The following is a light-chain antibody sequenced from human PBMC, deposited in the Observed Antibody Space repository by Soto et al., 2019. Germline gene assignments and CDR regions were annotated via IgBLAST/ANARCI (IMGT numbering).Light chain of an antibody. CDR3: QQYNDWPPWT. V-gene: IGKV3-15*01. CDR2: GAS. CDR1: QSVRGD. Sequence: EIVMTQSPATLSVSPGERATLSCRASQSVRGDLAWYQQRPGQAPRLLIYGASTRATGIPARFSGSGSGTEFTLTISSLQSEDFALYYCQQYNDWPPWTFGQGTKVDIK. J-gene: IGKJ1*01.